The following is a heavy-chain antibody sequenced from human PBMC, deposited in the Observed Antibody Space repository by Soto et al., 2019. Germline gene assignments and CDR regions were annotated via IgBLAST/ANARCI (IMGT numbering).Heavy chain of an antibody. Sequence: GGSLRLSCAASGFTFSGYAMSWVRQAPGKGLEWVSAISGSGGSTYYADSVKGRFTISRDNSKNTLYLQMNSLRAEDTAVYYCAKDSYPSYYYDSSGYPYDYWGQGTLVTVSS. CDR2: ISGSGGST. J-gene: IGHJ4*02. D-gene: IGHD3-22*01. V-gene: IGHV3-23*01. CDR3: AKDSYPSYYYDSSGYPYDY. CDR1: GFTFSGYA.